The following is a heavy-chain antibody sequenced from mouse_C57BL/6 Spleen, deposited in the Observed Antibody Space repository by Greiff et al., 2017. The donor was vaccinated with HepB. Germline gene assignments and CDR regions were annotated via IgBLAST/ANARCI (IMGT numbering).Heavy chain of an antibody. V-gene: IGHV1-54*01. CDR3: ARERGTAMDD. J-gene: IGHJ4*01. CDR2: INPGSGGT. CDR1: GYAFTNYL. Sequence: QVQLQQSGAELVRPGTSVKVSCKASGYAFTNYLIEWVKQRPGQGLEWIGVINPGSGGTNYNEKFKGKATLTADKSSSTAYMQLSSLTSEDSAVYFCARERGTAMDDWGQGTSVTVSS.